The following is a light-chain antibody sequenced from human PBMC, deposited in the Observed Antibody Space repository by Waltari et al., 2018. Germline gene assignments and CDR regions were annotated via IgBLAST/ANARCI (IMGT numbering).Light chain of an antibody. CDR2: EVS. V-gene: IGLV2-8*01. CDR1: SSDVGGDNY. CDR3: SSYAGSNTVV. J-gene: IGLJ2*01. Sequence: QSALTQPPSASGSPGQSVTISCTGTSSDVGGDNYVSWYKQYPGKAPKLRMYEVSTRPAGVSERFSGSKSGNAASLTVAGLQGDDESDYYCSSYAGSNTVVFGGGTKRTVL.